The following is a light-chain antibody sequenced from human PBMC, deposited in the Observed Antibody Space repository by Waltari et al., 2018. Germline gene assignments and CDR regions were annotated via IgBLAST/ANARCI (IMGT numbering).Light chain of an antibody. V-gene: IGLV2-23*02. CDR3: CSYAGSSTFYV. Sequence: QSALTQPASVSGSPGQSITISCTGTSSDVGSSNLVSCYQHHPGKAPKLMIFEVSKRPSGVSNRFSGSKSGSTASLTISGLQAEDEADYYCCSYAGSSTFYVFGIGTKVTVL. CDR2: EVS. J-gene: IGLJ1*01. CDR1: SSDVGSSNL.